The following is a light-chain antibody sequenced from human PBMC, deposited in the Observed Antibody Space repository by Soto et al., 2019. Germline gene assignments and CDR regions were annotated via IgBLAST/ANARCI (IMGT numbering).Light chain of an antibody. CDR1: SSDVGGYNY. J-gene: IGLJ1*01. V-gene: IGLV2-8*01. CDR2: EVS. Sequence: QSALTQPPSASGSPGQSVTLSCTGNSSDVGGYNYVSWYQQHPGKAPKLMIYEVSKRPSGVPDRFSGSKSGNTASLTVSGLQAEDEADYYCSSYAGSNINNYVFGTGTKVTVL. CDR3: SSYAGSNINNYV.